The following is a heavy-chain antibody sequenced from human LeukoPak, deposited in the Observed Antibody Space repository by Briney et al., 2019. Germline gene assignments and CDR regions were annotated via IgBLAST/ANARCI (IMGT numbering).Heavy chain of an antibody. J-gene: IGHJ3*02. Sequence: SHTLSLPYAICGDNQPSKSAPWKCIRQSPSRGLEWLGRTYYRSKWYNGYAVSVKSRITINPDTSKNHFSLQLNSVTPEDTAVYYCARGRPLVGATQNAFDIWGQGTMVTVSS. V-gene: IGHV6-1*01. CDR3: ARGRPLVGATQNAFDI. D-gene: IGHD1-26*01. CDR1: GDNQPSKSAP. CDR2: TYYRSKWYN.